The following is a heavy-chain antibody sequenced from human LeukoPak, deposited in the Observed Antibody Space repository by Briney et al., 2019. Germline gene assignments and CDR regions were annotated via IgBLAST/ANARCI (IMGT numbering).Heavy chain of an antibody. V-gene: IGHV1-2*02. D-gene: IGHD3-22*01. Sequence: ASVKVSCKVSGYTFTGYYMHWVRQAPGQGLEWMGWINPNSGGTNYAQKFQGRVTMTRDTSISTAYMELSRLRSDDTAVYYCARDLPYYYDSSGYYPIGMDVWDQGTTVTVSS. CDR1: GYTFTGYY. CDR3: ARDLPYYYDSSGYYPIGMDV. J-gene: IGHJ6*02. CDR2: INPNSGGT.